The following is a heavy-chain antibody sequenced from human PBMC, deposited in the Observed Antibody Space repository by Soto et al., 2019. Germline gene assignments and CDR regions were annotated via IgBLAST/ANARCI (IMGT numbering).Heavy chain of an antibody. D-gene: IGHD3-3*01. CDR3: ARPKYFWSGYRDAFDI. J-gene: IGHJ3*02. CDR1: GFTFSSYA. Sequence: PGGSLRLSCAASGFTFSSYAMHWVRQAPGKGLEWVAVISYDGSNKYYADSVKGRFTISRDNSKNTLYLQMNSLRAEDTAVYYCARPKYFWSGYRDAFDIWGQGTMVTVSS. V-gene: IGHV3-30-3*01. CDR2: ISYDGSNK.